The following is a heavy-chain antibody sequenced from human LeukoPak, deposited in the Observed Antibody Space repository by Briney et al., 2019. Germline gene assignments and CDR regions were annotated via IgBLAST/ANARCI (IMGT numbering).Heavy chain of an antibody. CDR3: AQSQNYGDGFDY. CDR1: GGSFSGYS. Sequence: PSETLSLTCAVYGGSFSGYSWSWIRQPPGKGLEWIGEINHSGSTNYNPSLKSRVTISVDTSKIQFPLKLSSVTAADTAVYYCAQSQNYGDGFDYWGQGTLVTVSS. CDR2: INHSGST. D-gene: IGHD4-17*01. J-gene: IGHJ4*02. V-gene: IGHV4-34*01.